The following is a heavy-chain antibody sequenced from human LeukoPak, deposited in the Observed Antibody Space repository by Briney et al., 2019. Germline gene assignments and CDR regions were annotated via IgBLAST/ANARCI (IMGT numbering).Heavy chain of an antibody. V-gene: IGHV4-39*01. J-gene: IGHJ4*02. Sequence: PSETLSLTCTVSDGSISSSFYYWGWIRQPPGQGLEWIGTIYYSGSTYYNPSLTSRVTISVDTSKNQFSLKLSSVTAADTAVYYCARLGDRYYYDSSWDYWGQGTLVTVSS. D-gene: IGHD3-22*01. CDR2: IYYSGST. CDR3: ARLGDRYYYDSSWDY. CDR1: DGSISSSFYY.